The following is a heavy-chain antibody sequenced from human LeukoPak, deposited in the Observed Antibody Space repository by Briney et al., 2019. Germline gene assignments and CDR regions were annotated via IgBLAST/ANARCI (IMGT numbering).Heavy chain of an antibody. J-gene: IGHJ4*02. D-gene: IGHD6-13*01. V-gene: IGHV3-23*01. CDR1: GFTFSSYA. CDR3: ATLTAAAAGY. Sequence: GGSLRLSCAASGFTFSSYAMNWVRQAPGKGLEWVSGISGSGDKTYYTDSVKGRFTISRDNSKNTLYLQMNSLRAEDTAVYYCATLTAAAAGYWGQGTLVTVSS. CDR2: ISGSGDKT.